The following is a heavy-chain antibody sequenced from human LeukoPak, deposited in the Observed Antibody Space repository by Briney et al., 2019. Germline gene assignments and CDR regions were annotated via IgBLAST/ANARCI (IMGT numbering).Heavy chain of an antibody. Sequence: PSETLSLTCAVYGGSFSGYYWSWIRQPPGKGLEWMGEINHSGSTNYNPSLKSRVTISVDTSMNQFSLKLSSVTAADTAVYYCAGGSSSWYWVYWGQGTLVSVSS. D-gene: IGHD6-13*01. CDR1: GGSFSGYY. V-gene: IGHV4-34*01. CDR2: INHSGST. J-gene: IGHJ4*02. CDR3: AGGSSSWYWVY.